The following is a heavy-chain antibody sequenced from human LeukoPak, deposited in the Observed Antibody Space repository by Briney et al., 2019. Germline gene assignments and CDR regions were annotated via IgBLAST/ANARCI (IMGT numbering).Heavy chain of an antibody. CDR3: ARDIPPYHEIDY. V-gene: IGHV4-31*03. Sequence: PSQTLSLTCTVSGGSISSGGYYWSWIRQHPGQGLEWIGYIYYSGSTYYNPSLKSRVTISVDTSKNQFSLKLSSVTAADTAVYYCARDIPPYHEIDYWGQGTLVTVSS. D-gene: IGHD1-14*01. J-gene: IGHJ4*02. CDR1: GGSISSGGYY. CDR2: IYYSGST.